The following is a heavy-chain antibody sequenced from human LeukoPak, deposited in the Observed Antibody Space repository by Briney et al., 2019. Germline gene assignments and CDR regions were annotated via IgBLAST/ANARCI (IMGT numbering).Heavy chain of an antibody. CDR1: GFTFSSYE. J-gene: IGHJ6*03. Sequence: GGSLRLSCAASGFTFSSYEMNWVRQAPGKGLEWVALISYDGSNKYYADSVKGRFTISRDNAKNSLYLQMNSLRAEDTAVYYCARDRGNQRGYYYYYMDVWGKGTTVTVSS. CDR2: ISYDGSNK. D-gene: IGHD1-14*01. V-gene: IGHV3-30*03. CDR3: ARDRGNQRGYYYYYMDV.